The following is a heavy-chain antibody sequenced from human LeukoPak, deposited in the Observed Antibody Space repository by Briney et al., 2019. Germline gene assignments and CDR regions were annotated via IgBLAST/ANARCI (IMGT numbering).Heavy chain of an antibody. CDR1: GYTFTIYG. Sequence: ASVKVSCKASGYTFTIYGISWVRQAPGQGLEWMGWISAYNGNTNYAQKLQGRVTMTTDTSTSTAYMELRSLRFDDTAVYYCARRGYGDYYYGMDVWGQGTTVTVSS. J-gene: IGHJ6*02. D-gene: IGHD4-17*01. CDR3: ARRGYGDYYYGMDV. CDR2: ISAYNGNT. V-gene: IGHV1-18*01.